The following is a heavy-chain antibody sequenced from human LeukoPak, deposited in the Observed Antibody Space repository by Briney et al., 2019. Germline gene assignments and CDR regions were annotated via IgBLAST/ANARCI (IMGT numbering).Heavy chain of an antibody. V-gene: IGHV4-34*01. Sequence: PSETLSLTCAVYGGSFSGSYWSWIRQPPGKGLEWIGEINHSGSTNYNPSLKSRVTISVDTSKNQFSLKLTSVTAADTAVFFCARESGFYFVLPGYYIQNWFDPWAGGTLATVSS. CDR3: ARESGFYFVLPGYYIQNWFDP. CDR1: GGSFSGSY. J-gene: IGHJ5*02. CDR2: INHSGST. D-gene: IGHD3-9*01.